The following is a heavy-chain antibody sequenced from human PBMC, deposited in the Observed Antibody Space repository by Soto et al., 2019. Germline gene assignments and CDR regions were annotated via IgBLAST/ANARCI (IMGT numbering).Heavy chain of an antibody. CDR1: GGSISSYY. J-gene: IGHJ4*02. V-gene: IGHV4-59*08. Sequence: SETLSLTCTVSGGSISSYYWSWIRQPPGKGLEWIGYIYYSGSTNYNPSLKSRVNISEDTSKNQFSLKLNSMTAANTAVYNSARHNCGSGSKYFDYWGRETLVTVSS. D-gene: IGHD3-10*01. CDR3: ARHNCGSGSKYFDY. CDR2: IYYSGST.